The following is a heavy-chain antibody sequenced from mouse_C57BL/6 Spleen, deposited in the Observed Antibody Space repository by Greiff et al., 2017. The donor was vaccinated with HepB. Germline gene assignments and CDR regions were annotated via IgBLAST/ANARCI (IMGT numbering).Heavy chain of an antibody. CDR3: AREGHYGNYAV. J-gene: IGHJ1*03. CDR1: GYAFSSYW. V-gene: IGHV1-80*01. D-gene: IGHD2-1*01. CDR2: IYPGDGDT. Sequence: QVQLKESGAELVKPGASVKISCKASGYAFSSYWMNWVKQRPGKGLEWIGQIYPGDGDTNYNGKFKGKATLTADKSSSTAYMQLSSLTSEDSAVYFCAREGHYGNYAVWGTGTTVTVSS.